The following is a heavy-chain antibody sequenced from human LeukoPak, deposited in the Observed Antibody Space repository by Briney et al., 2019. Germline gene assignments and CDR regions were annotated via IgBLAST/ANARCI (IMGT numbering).Heavy chain of an antibody. CDR3: ARDGGFTI. Sequence: SETLSLTCTVSGGSISSYYWSWIRQPPGKGLEWIGYIYYSGSTNYNPSLKSRVTISVDTSKNQFSLKLSSVTAADTAVYYCARDGGFTIWGQGTMATVSS. CDR1: GGSISSYY. J-gene: IGHJ3*02. CDR2: IYYSGST. V-gene: IGHV4-59*01. D-gene: IGHD3-16*01.